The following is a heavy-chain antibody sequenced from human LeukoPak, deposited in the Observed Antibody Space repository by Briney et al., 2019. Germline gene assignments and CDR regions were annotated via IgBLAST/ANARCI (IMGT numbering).Heavy chain of an antibody. CDR1: GGSISSYY. Sequence: SETLSLTCTVSGGSISSYYWSWIRQHPGKGLEWIGYIYYSGSTYYNPSLKSRVTISVDTSKNQFSLKLSSVTAADTAVYYCAREDCTNGVCYSDYWGQGTLVTVSS. V-gene: IGHV4-59*06. CDR3: AREDCTNGVCYSDY. D-gene: IGHD2-8*01. CDR2: IYYSGST. J-gene: IGHJ4*02.